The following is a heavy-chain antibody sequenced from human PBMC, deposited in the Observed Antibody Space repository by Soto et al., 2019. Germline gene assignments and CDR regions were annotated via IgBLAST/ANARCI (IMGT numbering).Heavy chain of an antibody. CDR2: IYYSGST. CDR3: ASFYDSSGPIGLGDYYGMDV. D-gene: IGHD3-22*01. J-gene: IGHJ6*02. CDR1: GGSISSSSYY. Sequence: SETLSLTCTVSGGSISSSSYYWGWIRQPPGKGLEWIGSIYYSGSTYYNPSLKSRVTISVDTSKNQFSLKLSSVTAAGTAVYYCASFYDSSGPIGLGDYYGMDVWGQGTTVTVSS. V-gene: IGHV4-39*01.